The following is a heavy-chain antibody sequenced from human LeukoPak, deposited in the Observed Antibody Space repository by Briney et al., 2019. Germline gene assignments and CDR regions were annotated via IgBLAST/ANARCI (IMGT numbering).Heavy chain of an antibody. J-gene: IGHJ3*02. CDR3: ATGGGYVDAFDI. CDR2: IIAILSQA. CDR1: GGTFNTYS. Sequence: SVKVSCKASGGTFNTYSINWVRQAPGQGFEWMGRIIAILSQANYAQKFQGRVSITADESATTAYLELRSLRSEDTAVYYCATGGGYVDAFDIWGQGTMVTVSS. D-gene: IGHD5-12*01. V-gene: IGHV1-69*11.